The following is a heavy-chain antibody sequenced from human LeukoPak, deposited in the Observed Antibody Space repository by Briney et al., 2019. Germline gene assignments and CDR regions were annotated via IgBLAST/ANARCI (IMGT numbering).Heavy chain of an antibody. CDR1: GGSVSSGSYY. V-gene: IGHV4-61*01. J-gene: IGHJ4*02. Sequence: SETLSLTCTVSGGSVSSGSYYWSWIRQPPGKGLEWIGYIYYSGSTNYNPSLKSRVTISVDTSKNQFSLKLSSVTAADTAVYYCARAFCSGGSCYSVYWGRGTLVTVSS. CDR3: ARAFCSGGSCYSVY. D-gene: IGHD2-15*01. CDR2: IYYSGST.